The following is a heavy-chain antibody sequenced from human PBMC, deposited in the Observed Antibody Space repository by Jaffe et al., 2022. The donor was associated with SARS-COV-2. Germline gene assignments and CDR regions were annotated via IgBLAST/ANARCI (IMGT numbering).Heavy chain of an antibody. CDR1: GFTFSSYW. V-gene: IGHV3-7*03. D-gene: IGHD6-19*01. CDR2: IKQDGSEK. Sequence: EVQLVESGGGLVQPGGSLRLSCAASGFTFSSYWMSWVRQAPGKGLEWVANIKQDGSEKYYVDSVKGRFTISRDNAKNSLYLQMNSLRAEDTAVYYCARYRKQQWLVPNYYYYGMDVWGQGTTVTVSS. J-gene: IGHJ6*02. CDR3: ARYRKQQWLVPNYYYYGMDV.